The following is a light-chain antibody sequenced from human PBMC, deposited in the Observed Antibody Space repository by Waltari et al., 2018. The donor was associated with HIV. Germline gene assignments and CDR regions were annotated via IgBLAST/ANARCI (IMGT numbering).Light chain of an antibody. V-gene: IGLV2-11*01. CDR1: YSY. CDR2: DVN. Sequence: YSYVSWYQEHLGKAPKLMIYDVNKRPSGVPDRFSGSKSGNTASLTISGLQTEDEADYYCCSYAGSYTWVFGGGTKLTVV. CDR3: CSYAGSYTWV. J-gene: IGLJ3*02.